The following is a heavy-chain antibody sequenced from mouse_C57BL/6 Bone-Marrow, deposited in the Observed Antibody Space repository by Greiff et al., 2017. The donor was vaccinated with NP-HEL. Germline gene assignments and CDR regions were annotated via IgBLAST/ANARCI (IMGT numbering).Heavy chain of an antibody. CDR2: ITPGSGGT. CDR1: GYAFTNYL. J-gene: IGHJ1*03. V-gene: IGHV1-54*01. CDR3: ARSGITTLEGCYLYFDV. D-gene: IGHD1-1*01. Sequence: VQLQQSGAELVRPGTSVKVSCKASGYAFTNYLIEWVKQRPGQGLEWIGVITPGSGGTNYNEKFKGKATLTADKSSSTAYMQLSSLTSEDSAVYFCARSGITTLEGCYLYFDVWGTGTTVTVSS.